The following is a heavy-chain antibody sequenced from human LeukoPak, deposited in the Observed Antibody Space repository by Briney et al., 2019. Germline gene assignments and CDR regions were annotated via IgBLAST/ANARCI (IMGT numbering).Heavy chain of an antibody. CDR1: GGSFSSYY. D-gene: IGHD6-19*01. J-gene: IGHJ3*02. Sequence: SETLSLTCAVYGGSFSSYYWTWIRQPPGKGLEWIGYIYYTGNTNYNPSLKSRVTISVDTPKNHFSLKLSSVTAADTAVYYCARRSKAVAGLAFDIWGRRTMVTVSS. CDR3: ARRSKAVAGLAFDI. CDR2: IYYTGNT. V-gene: IGHV4-59*08.